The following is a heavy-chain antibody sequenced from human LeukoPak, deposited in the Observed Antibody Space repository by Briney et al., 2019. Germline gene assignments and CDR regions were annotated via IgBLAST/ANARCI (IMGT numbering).Heavy chain of an antibody. J-gene: IGHJ6*02. CDR3: ARENGDTAMAHYYYYGMDV. V-gene: IGHV3-21*01. Sequence: GGSLRLSCAASGFTFSSYSMNWVRQAPGKGLEWVSSISSSSSYIYYADSVKGRFTISRDNAKNSLYLQMNGLRAEDTAVYYCARENGDTAMAHYYYYGMDVWGQGTTVTVSS. D-gene: IGHD5-18*01. CDR2: ISSSSSYI. CDR1: GFTFSSYS.